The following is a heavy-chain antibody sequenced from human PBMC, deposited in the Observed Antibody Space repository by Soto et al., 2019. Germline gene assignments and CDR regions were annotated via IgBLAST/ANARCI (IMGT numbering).Heavy chain of an antibody. CDR1: GFTFSSYG. CDR3: ARDRGATHLDY. D-gene: IGHD1-26*01. Sequence: QVQLVESGGGVVQPGRSLRLSCAASGFTFSSYGMHWVRQAPGKGLEWVATIWYDGSNKYYADSVKGRFTISRDNSKNALYLQMNSLKAEDTAVYYCARDRGATHLDYWGQGTQVTVPS. CDR2: IWYDGSNK. V-gene: IGHV3-33*01. J-gene: IGHJ4*02.